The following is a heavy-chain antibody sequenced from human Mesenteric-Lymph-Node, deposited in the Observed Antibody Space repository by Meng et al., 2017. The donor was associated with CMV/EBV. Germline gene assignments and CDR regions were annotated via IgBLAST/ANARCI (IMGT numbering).Heavy chain of an antibody. CDR1: GYTFTSYG. CDR2: ISAYNGNT. CDR3: ARDDSLGQLSPQEGFDP. Sequence: ASVKVSCKASGYTFTSYGISWVRQAPGQGLEWMGWISAYNGNTNYAQKLQGRVTMTTDTSTSTAYMELMSLRSDDTAVYYCARDDSLGQLSPQEGFDPWGQGTLVTVSS. J-gene: IGHJ5*02. V-gene: IGHV1-18*01. D-gene: IGHD3-22*01.